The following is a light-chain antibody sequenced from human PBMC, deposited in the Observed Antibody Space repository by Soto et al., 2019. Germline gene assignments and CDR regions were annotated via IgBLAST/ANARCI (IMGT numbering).Light chain of an antibody. CDR2: GAS. Sequence: EIVMTQSPATLSVSTGERDTLSCRARQSVSSNLAWYQQKPGQAPRLLIYGASTRATGIPGRFSGSGSGTEFTLTISSLQSEDFAVYYCQQYNNWPLALTFRGGTKGEIK. CDR3: QQYNNWPLALT. CDR1: QSVSSN. V-gene: IGKV3-15*01. J-gene: IGKJ4*01.